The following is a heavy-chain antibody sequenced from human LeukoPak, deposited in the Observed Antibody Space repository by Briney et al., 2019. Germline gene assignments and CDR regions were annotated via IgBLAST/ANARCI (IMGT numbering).Heavy chain of an antibody. D-gene: IGHD2/OR15-2a*01. CDR2: ISGSGTV. Sequence: GGSLRLSCAASGFTFSDYSMNWVRQAPGKGLEWISYISGSGTVYYADSVKGRFTISRDNAQRLVYLQMNSLRAEDTAVYYCTNFKPPAPDALDVWGQGTLITVSS. CDR1: GFTFSDYS. CDR3: TNFKPPAPDALDV. J-gene: IGHJ3*01. V-gene: IGHV3-48*01.